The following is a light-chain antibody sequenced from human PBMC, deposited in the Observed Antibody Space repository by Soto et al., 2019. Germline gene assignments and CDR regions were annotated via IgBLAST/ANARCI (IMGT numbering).Light chain of an antibody. J-gene: IGKJ1*01. Sequence: DVRMTQSPSSLSASVGDTITITCRASRTINTYLNWFQQKPGEPPRLLIYGASTLHDGVPSRFSGSGSGTDFTLTISSLQPEDFATYYCQQSYSTPWTFGQGTKVEIK. CDR2: GAS. CDR3: QQSYSTPWT. CDR1: RTINTY. V-gene: IGKV1-39*01.